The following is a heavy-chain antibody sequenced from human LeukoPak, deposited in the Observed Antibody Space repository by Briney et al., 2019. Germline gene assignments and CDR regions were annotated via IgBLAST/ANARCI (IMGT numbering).Heavy chain of an antibody. Sequence: GGSLRLSCAASGFTFSSYWMSWVRQAPGKGLEWVANINQDGSEKYYVDSVKGRFTISRDNAKNSLYLQMNSLRAEDTAVYYCAGGGDMATVPHLYYFEYWGQGTLVTVSS. CDR2: INQDGSEK. CDR3: AGGGDMATVPHLYYFEY. CDR1: GFTFSSYW. V-gene: IGHV3-7*04. J-gene: IGHJ4*02. D-gene: IGHD5-24*01.